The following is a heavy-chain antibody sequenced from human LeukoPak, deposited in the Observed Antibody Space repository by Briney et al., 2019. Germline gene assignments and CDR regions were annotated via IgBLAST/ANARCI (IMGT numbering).Heavy chain of an antibody. CDR3: ARAIRSWGYYMDV. Sequence: GASVKVSCKASGYTFTGYYMHWVRQAPGQGLEWMGWINPNSGGTNYAQKFQGRVTMTRDTSISTAYMELSRLRSDDTAVYYCARAIRSWGYYMDVWDKGTTVTVSS. CDR2: INPNSGGT. J-gene: IGHJ6*03. D-gene: IGHD6-6*01. CDR1: GYTFTGYY. V-gene: IGHV1-2*02.